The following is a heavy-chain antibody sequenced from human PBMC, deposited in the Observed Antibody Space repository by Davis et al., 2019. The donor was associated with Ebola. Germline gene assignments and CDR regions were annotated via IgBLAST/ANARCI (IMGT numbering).Heavy chain of an antibody. V-gene: IGHV4-39*01. CDR2: IYYSGST. J-gene: IGHJ5*02. CDR1: GGSISSSSYY. CDR3: ARDISPHLGGMVQGVISSGLCFDP. Sequence: MPSETLSLTCTVSGGSISSSSYYWGWIRQPPGKGLEWIGSIYYSGSTYYNPSLKSRVTISVDTSKNQFSLKLSSVTAADTAVYYCARDISPHLGGMVQGVISSGLCFDPWGQGTLVTVSS. D-gene: IGHD3-10*01.